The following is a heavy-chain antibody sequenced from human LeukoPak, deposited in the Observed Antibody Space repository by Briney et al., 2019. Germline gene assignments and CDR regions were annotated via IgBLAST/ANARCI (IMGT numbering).Heavy chain of an antibody. D-gene: IGHD6-19*01. J-gene: IGHJ4*02. CDR3: AREGQWLGDPFDY. V-gene: IGHV4-59*01. Sequence: SETLSLTCTVSGGSISSYYWSWIRQPPGKGLEWIGYIYYSGSTNYNPSLKSRVTISVDTSKNQFSLKLSSVTAADTAVYYCAREGQWLGDPFDYWGQGILVTVSS. CDR2: IYYSGST. CDR1: GGSISSYY.